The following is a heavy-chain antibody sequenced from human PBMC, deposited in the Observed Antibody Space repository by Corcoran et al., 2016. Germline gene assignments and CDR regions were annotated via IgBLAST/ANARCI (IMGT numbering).Heavy chain of an antibody. Sequence: QITLKESAPKLVKHTRTLTVTCHFCGFPITPSGVGVGWLRLPTGTDLQWLALIYWANAKRYNPSLRHRRTITKDTSKNQVVLTMNTMNPVDTVTYYCTHGRPGSGGWDTVYFDYWGHGTLVTVS. J-gene: IGHJ4*01. CDR1: GFPITPSGVG. D-gene: IGHD2-15*01. CDR2: IYWANAK. CDR3: THGRPGSGGWDTVYFDY. V-gene: IGHV2-5*02.